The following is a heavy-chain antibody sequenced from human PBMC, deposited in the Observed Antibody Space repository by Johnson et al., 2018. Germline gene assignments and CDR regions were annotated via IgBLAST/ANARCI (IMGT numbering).Heavy chain of an antibody. D-gene: IGHD3-3*01. V-gene: IGHV3-23*04. CDR1: GFTFSSYA. Sequence: EVQLVESGGGLVQPGGSLRLSCAASGFTFSSYAMSWVRQAPGKGLEWVSAISGSGGSTYYADSVKGRFTISRDNSKNPLYLQINSLRAEDTAVYYCAKAKLYDFWGGYYTGRLSYYYYYMDVWGKGTTVTVSS. J-gene: IGHJ6*03. CDR2: ISGSGGST. CDR3: AKAKLYDFWGGYYTGRLSYYYYYMDV.